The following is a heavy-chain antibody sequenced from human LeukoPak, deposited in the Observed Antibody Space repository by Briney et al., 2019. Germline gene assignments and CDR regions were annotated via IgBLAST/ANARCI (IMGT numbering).Heavy chain of an antibody. CDR2: INPDSGGT. Sequence: ASVKVSCKASGYTFTGCYMHWVRQAPGHGLEWMGWINPDSGGTNYAQKFQGRVTMTRDTSINTAYMELSRLRSDDTAVYYCARGWIAYCGGDCYSDYYYMDVWGKGTTVTISS. CDR1: GYTFTGCY. J-gene: IGHJ6*03. CDR3: ARGWIAYCGGDCYSDYYYMDV. V-gene: IGHV1-2*02. D-gene: IGHD2-21*02.